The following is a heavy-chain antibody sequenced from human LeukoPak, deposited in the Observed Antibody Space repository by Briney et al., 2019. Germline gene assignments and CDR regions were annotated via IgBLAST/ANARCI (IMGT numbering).Heavy chain of an antibody. CDR3: ARGPPRGYYGSGSYYKFGMDV. CDR1: GFTFSSYS. D-gene: IGHD3-10*01. Sequence: GGSLRLSCAASGFTFSSYSMNWVRQAPGKGLEWVSYISSSNSTIYYADSVKDRSTITRGNAITSLYLQMNSLRAEDTAVYYCARGPPRGYYGSGSYYKFGMDVWGKGTTVTVSS. CDR2: ISSSNSTI. V-gene: IGHV3-48*01. J-gene: IGHJ6*04.